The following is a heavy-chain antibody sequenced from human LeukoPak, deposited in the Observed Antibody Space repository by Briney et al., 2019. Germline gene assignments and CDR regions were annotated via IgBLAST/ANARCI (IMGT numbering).Heavy chain of an antibody. CDR1: GYSLTNYY. J-gene: IGHJ4*02. Sequence: VASVKVSCKAFGYSLTNYYVHWVRQAPGQGLEWMGEINPGGGSTSYAQKFQGRITVTRDTYTNTVYMDLSSLRSEDTATYYCARGAPTTRIGAGRFDYWGQGSLLTVAS. V-gene: IGHV1-46*01. D-gene: IGHD5-12*01. CDR2: INPGGGST. CDR3: ARGAPTTRIGAGRFDY.